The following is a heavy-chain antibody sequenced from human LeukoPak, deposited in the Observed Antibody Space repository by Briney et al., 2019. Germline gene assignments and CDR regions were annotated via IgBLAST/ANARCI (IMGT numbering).Heavy chain of an antibody. CDR1: GGSISSDF. J-gene: IGHJ4*02. CDR3: ARQNPTDYYDSSGYPFDY. D-gene: IGHD3-22*01. CDR2: IYYTGST. Sequence: SETLSLTCTVSGGSISSDFWSWIRQPPGRGLEWIGCIYYTGSTYYNPSLKSRVTISVDTSKNQFSLRLSSVTAADTAVYFCARQNPTDYYDSSGYPFDYWGQGTLVTVSS. V-gene: IGHV4-59*01.